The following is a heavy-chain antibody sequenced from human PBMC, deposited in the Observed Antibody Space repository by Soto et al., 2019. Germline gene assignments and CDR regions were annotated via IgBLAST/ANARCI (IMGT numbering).Heavy chain of an antibody. J-gene: IGHJ6*02. Sequence: GGSLRLSCAASGFTVSSNYMSWVRQAPGKGLEKVSVIYSGGSTYYADSVKGRFTISRDNSKNTLYLQMNSLRAEDTAVYYCARDKYDILTGYYSGYYYGMDVWGQGTTVTVSS. CDR3: ARDKYDILTGYYSGYYYGMDV. V-gene: IGHV3-53*01. CDR1: GFTVSSNY. CDR2: IYSGGST. D-gene: IGHD3-9*01.